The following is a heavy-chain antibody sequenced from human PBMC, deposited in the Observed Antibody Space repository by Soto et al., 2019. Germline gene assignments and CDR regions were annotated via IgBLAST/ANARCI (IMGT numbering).Heavy chain of an antibody. CDR1: GFTFSSYW. CDR3: ARARPHSSSGWPRLS. Sequence: GGSLRLSCAASGFTFSSYWMHWVRQAPGKGLVWVSRINSDGSSTSYADSVKGRFTISRDNAKNTLYLQMNSLRAEDTAVFYCARARPHSSSGWPRLSWGQGTLVTVSS. D-gene: IGHD6-19*01. J-gene: IGHJ4*02. CDR2: INSDGSST. V-gene: IGHV3-74*01.